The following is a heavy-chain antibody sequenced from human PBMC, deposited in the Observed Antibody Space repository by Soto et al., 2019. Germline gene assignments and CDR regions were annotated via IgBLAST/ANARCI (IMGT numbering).Heavy chain of an antibody. V-gene: IGHV1-69*13. J-gene: IGHJ4*02. CDR2: IIPIFGTA. CDR1: GGTFSSYA. Sequence: SVKVSCKASGGTFSSYAISWVRQAPGQGLEWMGGIIPIFGTANYAQKFQGRVTITADESTSTAYMELSSLRSEDTAVYYCARDRQSQHYPYYYDSSGYYYDWGQGTLVTVSS. D-gene: IGHD3-22*01. CDR3: ARDRQSQHYPYYYDSSGYYYD.